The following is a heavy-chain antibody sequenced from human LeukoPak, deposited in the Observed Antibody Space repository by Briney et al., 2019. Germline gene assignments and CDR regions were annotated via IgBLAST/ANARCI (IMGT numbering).Heavy chain of an antibody. CDR3: ARQAANGNWLDP. J-gene: IGHJ5*02. CDR2: INPNSGGT. D-gene: IGHD6-13*01. CDR1: GYTFTGYY. Sequence: GASVKVSCKASGYTFTGYYIHWVRQAPGQGLEWMGWINPNSGGTNYAQKFQGRVTMTRDTSIRTAYMEVSKLTSDDTAVYYCARQAANGNWLDPWGQGTLVTVSS. V-gene: IGHV1-2*02.